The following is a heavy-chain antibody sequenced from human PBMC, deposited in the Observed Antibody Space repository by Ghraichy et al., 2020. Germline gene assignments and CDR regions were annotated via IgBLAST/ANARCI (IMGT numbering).Heavy chain of an antibody. D-gene: IGHD3-3*01. CDR2: IYSGGST. CDR3: ARAHYDFWSGYYKGEDY. J-gene: IGHJ4*02. V-gene: IGHV3-66*01. CDR1: GFTVSSNY. Sequence: GGSLRLSCAASGFTVSSNYMSWVRQAPGKGLEWVSVIYSGGSTYYADSVKGRFTISRDNSKNTLYLQMNSLRAEDMAVYYCARAHYDFWSGYYKGEDYWDQGTLVTVSS.